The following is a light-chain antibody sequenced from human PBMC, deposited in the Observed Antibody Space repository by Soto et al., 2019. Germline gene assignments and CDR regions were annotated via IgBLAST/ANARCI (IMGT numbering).Light chain of an antibody. J-gene: IGKJ4*01. CDR1: QSISSY. V-gene: IGKV1-39*01. CDR2: AAS. Sequence: DIQMTQSPSSLSASVGDRVTITCRASQSISSYLNWYQQKPGKAPKLLIYAASRLQSGVPSRFSGSGSVTDFTLTISSLQPKDFATYYCQQSYSTPLTVGGGTKSDIK. CDR3: QQSYSTPLT.